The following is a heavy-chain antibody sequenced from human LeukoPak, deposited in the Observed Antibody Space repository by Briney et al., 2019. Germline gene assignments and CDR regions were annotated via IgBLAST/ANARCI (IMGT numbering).Heavy chain of an antibody. CDR1: GFTFSTFT. Sequence: PGGSLRLSCAASGFTFSTFTMNWVRQAPGKGLEWVSSIPDSGSYSHHADSVKGRFTISRDNAKNSLYLDMDSLGAEDTAVYYCVRGDSRDYWGQGTLVTVSS. CDR2: IPDSGSYS. D-gene: IGHD6-13*01. V-gene: IGHV3-21*01. J-gene: IGHJ4*02. CDR3: VRGDSRDY.